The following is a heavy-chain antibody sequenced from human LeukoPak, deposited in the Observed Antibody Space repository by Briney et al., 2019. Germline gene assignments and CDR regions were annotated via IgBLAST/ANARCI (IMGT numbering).Heavy chain of an antibody. Sequence: QPGGSLRLSCAASGFTVSSNYMSWVRQAPGKGLEWVSVIYSGGSTYYADSVKGRFTISRDNSKNTLYLQMNSLRVEDTAVYYCARDRRGSGSYYNFGNWFDPWGQGTLVTVSS. CDR1: GFTVSSNY. CDR2: IYSGGST. D-gene: IGHD3-10*01. V-gene: IGHV3-66*01. J-gene: IGHJ5*02. CDR3: ARDRRGSGSYYNFGNWFDP.